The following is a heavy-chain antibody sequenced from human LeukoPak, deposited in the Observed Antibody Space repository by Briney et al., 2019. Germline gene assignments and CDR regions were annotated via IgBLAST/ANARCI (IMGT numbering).Heavy chain of an antibody. CDR2: IIPIFGTA. J-gene: IGHJ4*02. CDR3: AIYERGYFDY. V-gene: IGHV1-69*13. CDR1: GGTFSSYD. D-gene: IGHD5/OR15-5a*01. Sequence: SVKVSCKASGGTFSSYDISWMREAPGQGLEWMGGIIPIFGTANYAQKFQGRVTITADESTSTAYMELSSLRSEDTAVYYCAIYERGYFDYWGQGTLVTVSS.